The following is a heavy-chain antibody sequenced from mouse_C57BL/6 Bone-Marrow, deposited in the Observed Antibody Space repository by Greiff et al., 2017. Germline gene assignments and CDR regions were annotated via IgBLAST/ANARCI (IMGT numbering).Heavy chain of an antibody. CDR3: ARENYGSSYDWYFDV. D-gene: IGHD1-1*01. Sequence: EVQLQQSGPGMVKPSQSLSLTCTVTGYSITSGYDWHWIRHFPGNKLEWMGYISYSGSTNYNPSLKSRISITHDTSKNHFFLKLNSVTTEDTATYYCARENYGSSYDWYFDVWGTGTTVTVSS. V-gene: IGHV3-1*01. J-gene: IGHJ1*03. CDR2: ISYSGST. CDR1: GYSITSGYD.